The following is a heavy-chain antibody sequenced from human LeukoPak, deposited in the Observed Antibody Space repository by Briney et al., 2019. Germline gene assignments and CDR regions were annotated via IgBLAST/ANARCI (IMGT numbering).Heavy chain of an antibody. V-gene: IGHV1-8*01. CDR2: MNPNSGNT. Sequence: ASVKVSCKASGYTFTSYDINWVRQATGQGLEWMAWMNPNSGNTGYAQKFQGRVTMTRNTSISTAYMELSSLRSEDTAVYYCARVGRVWFGELFIDYWGQGTLVTVSS. CDR3: ARVGRVWFGELFIDY. D-gene: IGHD3-10*01. J-gene: IGHJ4*02. CDR1: GYTFTSYD.